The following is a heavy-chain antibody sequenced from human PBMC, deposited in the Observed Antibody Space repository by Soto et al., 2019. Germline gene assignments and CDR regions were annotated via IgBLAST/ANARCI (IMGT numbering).Heavy chain of an antibody. CDR1: GFTFSSYA. J-gene: IGHJ5*02. Sequence: QVQLVESGGGVVQPGRSLRLSCAASGFTFSSYAMHWVRQAPGKGLEWVAVISYDGSNKYYADSVKGRFTISRDNSKNTLYLQRNSLRAEDTAVYYCARAGKKQGRVFEGLPFDPWGQGTLVTVYS. CDR3: ARAGKKQGRVFEGLPFDP. D-gene: IGHD3-10*01. V-gene: IGHV3-30-3*01. CDR2: ISYDGSNK.